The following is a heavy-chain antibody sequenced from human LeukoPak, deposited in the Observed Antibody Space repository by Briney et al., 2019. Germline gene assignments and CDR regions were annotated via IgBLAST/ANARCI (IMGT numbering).Heavy chain of an antibody. J-gene: IGHJ4*02. Sequence: ASVKVSRKASGHTFTSYAMNWVRQAPGQGLEWMGWINTNTGNPTYAQGFTGRFVFSLDTSVSTAYLQISSLKAEDTAVYYCARALRGYTVVIPVEFVLLGYWCQGTLVTVSS. V-gene: IGHV7-4-1*02. CDR1: GHTFTSYA. D-gene: IGHD4-23*01. CDR2: INTNTGNP. CDR3: ARALRGYTVVIPVEFVLLGY.